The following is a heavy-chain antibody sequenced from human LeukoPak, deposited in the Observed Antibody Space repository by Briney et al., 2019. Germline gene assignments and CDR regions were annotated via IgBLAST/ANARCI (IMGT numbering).Heavy chain of an antibody. D-gene: IGHD3-10*01. V-gene: IGHV3-15*01. CDR1: GLTFIDAW. CDR2: IKGKNYGETT. CDR3: TTDPPSGY. J-gene: IGHJ4*02. Sequence: GGSLRLSCTASGLTFIDAWMSWVRQAPGKGLEWVGRIKGKNYGETTDYIAPVKGRFAISRDDSKNTLYLQMDSLRIEDTAVYYCTTDPPSGYWGQGTLVTVSS.